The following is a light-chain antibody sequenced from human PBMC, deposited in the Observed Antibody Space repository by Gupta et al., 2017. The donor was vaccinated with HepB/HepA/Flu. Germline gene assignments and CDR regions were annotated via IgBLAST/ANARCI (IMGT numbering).Light chain of an antibody. V-gene: IGLV2-14*01. Sequence: QSALTQPASVSGSPGQSITISCTGTSSDVGGYNYVSWYQQHPGKAPKLMIYDVSNRPSGVSNRFSGSKSGNTASLTISGLQAEDEADYYCSSCTSSSTRWVFGGGTKLTVL. CDR1: SSDVGGYNY. CDR2: DVS. CDR3: SSCTSSSTRWV. J-gene: IGLJ3*02.